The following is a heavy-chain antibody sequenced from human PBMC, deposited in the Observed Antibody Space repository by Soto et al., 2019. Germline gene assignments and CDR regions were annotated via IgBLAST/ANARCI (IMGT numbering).Heavy chain of an antibody. J-gene: IGHJ4*02. CDR2: IIPILGIA. D-gene: IGHD6-19*01. V-gene: IGHV1-69*08. CDR3: AREGQWLVPLGY. CDR1: GGTFSSYT. Sequence: QVQLVQSGAEVKKPGSSVKVSCKASGGTFSSYTISWVRQAPGQGLEWMGRIIPILGIANYAQKFQGRVTITADKSTSTAYMELSSLRSEDTAVYYCAREGQWLVPLGYWGQGTLVTVSS.